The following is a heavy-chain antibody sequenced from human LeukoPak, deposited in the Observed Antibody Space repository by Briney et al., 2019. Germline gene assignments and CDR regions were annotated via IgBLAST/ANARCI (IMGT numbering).Heavy chain of an antibody. CDR3: ATDSKWFGELSFHGFDY. D-gene: IGHD3-10*01. V-gene: IGHV1-24*01. J-gene: IGHJ4*02. Sequence: ASVTVSCKVSGYTLTELSMHWVRQAPGKGLEWMGGFDPEDGETIYAQKFQGRVTMTEDTSTDTAYMELSSLRSEDTAVYYCATDSKWFGELSFHGFDYWGQGTLVTVSS. CDR2: FDPEDGET. CDR1: GYTLTELS.